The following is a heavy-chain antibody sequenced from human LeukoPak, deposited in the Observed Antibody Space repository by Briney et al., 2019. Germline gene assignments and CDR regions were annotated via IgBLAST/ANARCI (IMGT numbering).Heavy chain of an antibody. Sequence: PGRSLRLSCAASGFTFSSYGMHWVRQAPGKGLEWVAVISYDGSNKYYADSVKGRFTISRDNSKNTLYLQMNSLKAEDTAVYYCAKGLWGVIPLNYFDYWGQGTLVTVSS. CDR2: ISYDGSNK. CDR1: GFTFSSYG. CDR3: AKGLWGVIPLNYFDY. V-gene: IGHV3-30*18. D-gene: IGHD3-10*01. J-gene: IGHJ4*02.